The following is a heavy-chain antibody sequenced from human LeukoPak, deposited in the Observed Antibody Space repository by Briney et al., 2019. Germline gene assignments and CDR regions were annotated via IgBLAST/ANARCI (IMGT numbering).Heavy chain of an antibody. J-gene: IGHJ3*02. CDR1: GDSISSYY. Sequence: AETLSLTCTVPGDSISSYYWSWIRQTPGKGLEWIGYIYYSGSTKYNPSLESRVTISVDTSKTQFSLKLSSVTAADTAVYYCVRHQQQLFFGPDAFDIWGQGTMVTVSS. V-gene: IGHV4-59*08. D-gene: IGHD6-13*01. CDR3: VRHQQQLFFGPDAFDI. CDR2: IYYSGST.